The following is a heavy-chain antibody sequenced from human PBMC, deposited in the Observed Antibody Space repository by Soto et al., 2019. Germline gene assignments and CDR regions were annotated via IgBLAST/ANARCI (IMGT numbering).Heavy chain of an antibody. J-gene: IGHJ6*02. CDR2: ITWNGGNS. D-gene: IGHD3-16*01. CDR3: ARETLSYGSALDV. V-gene: IGHV3-43*01. Sequence: PGGSLRLSCAASGFRFDDYNIHWVRQAPGKGLEWVSLITWNGGNSYYADSVKGRFTISRDGTTESVSLQMTSLKREDTGLYFCARETLSYGSALDVWCQGTTVTVSS. CDR1: GFRFDDYN.